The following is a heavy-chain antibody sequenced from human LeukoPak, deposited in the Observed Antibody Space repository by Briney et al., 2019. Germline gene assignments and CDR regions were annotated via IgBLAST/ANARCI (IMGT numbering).Heavy chain of an antibody. CDR2: TYYRSKWYN. J-gene: IGHJ4*02. CDR1: GDSVSSNSAA. V-gene: IGHV6-1*01. CDR3: AREGERPYGSGSYYTPFDY. D-gene: IGHD3-10*01. Sequence: SQTLSLTCAISGDSVSSNSAAWNWIRQSPSRGLEWLGRTYYRSKWYNDYAVSVKSRITINPDTSKNQFSLQLNSVTPEDTAVYYCAREGERPYGSGSYYTPFDYWGQGTLVTVSS.